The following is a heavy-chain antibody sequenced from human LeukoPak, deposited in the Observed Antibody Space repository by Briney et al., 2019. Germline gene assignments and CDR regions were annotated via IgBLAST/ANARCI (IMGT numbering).Heavy chain of an antibody. CDR1: GCTFSSYA. CDR2: IIPIFGKA. J-gene: IGHJ5*02. Sequence: SVKVSCKASGCTFSSYAISWVRQAPGQGLEWMGRIIPIFGKANYAQKFQGRVTITTDESTSTAYMELSSLRSEDTAVYYCARTRYYDFPKTVWFDPWGQGTLVTVSS. D-gene: IGHD3-3*01. V-gene: IGHV1-69*05. CDR3: ARTRYYDFPKTVWFDP.